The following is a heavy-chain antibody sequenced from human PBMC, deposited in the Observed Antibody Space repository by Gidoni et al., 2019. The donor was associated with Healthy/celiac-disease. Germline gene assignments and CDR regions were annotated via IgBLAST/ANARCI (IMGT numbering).Heavy chain of an antibody. Sequence: QVQLVESGGGVVQPGRSLRLSCAASGFTFSRYGMPWVRQAPGKGLEWVAVIWYDGSNKYYADSVKGRFTISRDNSKNTLYLQMNSLRAEDTAVYYCARDGDIVATMASQDYWYFDLWGRGTLVTVSS. CDR3: ARDGDIVATMASQDYWYFDL. CDR2: IWYDGSNK. CDR1: GFTFSRYG. J-gene: IGHJ2*01. V-gene: IGHV3-33*01. D-gene: IGHD5-12*01.